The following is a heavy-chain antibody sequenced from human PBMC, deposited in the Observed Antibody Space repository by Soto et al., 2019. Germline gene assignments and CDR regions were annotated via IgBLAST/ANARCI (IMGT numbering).Heavy chain of an antibody. J-gene: IGHJ5*02. V-gene: IGHV4-31*03. Sequence: SATLSLTCTVSGGSISSGGYYWSWIRQLPGKGLEWIGYIYYSGSTYYNPSLKSRVTISVDTSKNQFSLKLSSVTAADTAVYYCARRSIAAAGWWFDPWGQGTLVTVSS. CDR1: GGSISSGGYY. CDR3: ARRSIAAAGWWFDP. D-gene: IGHD6-13*01. CDR2: IYYSGST.